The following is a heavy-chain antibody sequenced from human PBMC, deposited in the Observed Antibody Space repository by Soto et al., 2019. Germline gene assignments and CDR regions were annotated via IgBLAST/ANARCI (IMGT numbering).Heavy chain of an antibody. D-gene: IGHD2-2*01. V-gene: IGHV3-30-3*01. CDR3: AREYCISTSCFDSYYYGMDV. Sequence: QVQLVESGGGVVQPGRSLRLSCAASGFTFSSYAMHWVRQAPGKGLEWVAVISYDGSNKYYADSVKGRFTISRANSKNTVYLQMNSLRAEDTAVYYCAREYCISTSCFDSYYYGMDVWGQGTTGTGSS. J-gene: IGHJ6*02. CDR2: ISYDGSNK. CDR1: GFTFSSYA.